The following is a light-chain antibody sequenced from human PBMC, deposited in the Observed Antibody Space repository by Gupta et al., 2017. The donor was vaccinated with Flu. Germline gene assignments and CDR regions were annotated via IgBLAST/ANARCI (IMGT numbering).Light chain of an antibody. CDR3: EAWDYSRNGYYV. CDR1: STNIGSST. J-gene: IGLJ1*01. CDR2: GNN. Sequence: AQAPPPSASGAPGLRVTNSCSRSSTNIGSSTVNWYQQPPETAPNLLIYGNNQRPSGLPACFSGSKSGTSATLAISGLRSEAEADYYCEAWDYSRNGYYVFGTGTNVTVL. V-gene: IGLV1-44*01.